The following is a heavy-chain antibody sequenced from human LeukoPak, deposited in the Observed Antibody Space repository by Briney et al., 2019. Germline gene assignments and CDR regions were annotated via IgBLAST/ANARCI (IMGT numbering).Heavy chain of an antibody. D-gene: IGHD6-6*01. V-gene: IGHV3-7*03. CDR1: GFTFSSYW. Sequence: GGSLRLSCAASGFTFSSYWMSWVRQVPRKGLEWVANIKQDGSDKYYVDSVKGRFTIFRDNARNSLYLQMNSLRAEDTAVYYCAFSKYTYDYAMDVWGQGTTVTVSS. CDR2: IKQDGSDK. CDR3: AFSKYTYDYAMDV. J-gene: IGHJ6*02.